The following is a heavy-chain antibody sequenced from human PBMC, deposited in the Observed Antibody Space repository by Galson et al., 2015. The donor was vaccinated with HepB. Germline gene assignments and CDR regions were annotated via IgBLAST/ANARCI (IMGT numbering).Heavy chain of an antibody. J-gene: IGHJ4*02. Sequence: SLRLSCAASGFTFSSYGMHWVRQAPGKGLEWVAVIWYDGKHKDYADSVKGRFTLSRDNSKNTLYLQMNSLRVEDTALYYCARGQFGGVIADNYYFEYWGQGTLVTVSS. V-gene: IGHV3-33*08. D-gene: IGHD3-16*01. CDR1: GFTFSSYG. CDR3: ARGQFGGVIADNYYFEY. CDR2: IWYDGKHK.